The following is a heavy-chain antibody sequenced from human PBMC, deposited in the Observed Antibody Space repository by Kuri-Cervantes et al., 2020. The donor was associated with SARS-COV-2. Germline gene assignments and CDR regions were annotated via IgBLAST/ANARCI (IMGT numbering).Heavy chain of an antibody. D-gene: IGHD6-6*01. V-gene: IGHV4-34*01. CDR1: GESFSGYY. CDR3: ARGPPYSSSSYYYYCMDV. J-gene: IGHJ6*03. Sequence: GSLRLSCAFYGESFSGYYWNWIRQSPGKGLEWIGEVNHRGSTNYNPSLKSRVTISVDTSSKQFSLHLSSVTAEDTAVYYCARGPPYSSSSYYYYCMDVWGKGTTVTVSS. CDR2: VNHRGST.